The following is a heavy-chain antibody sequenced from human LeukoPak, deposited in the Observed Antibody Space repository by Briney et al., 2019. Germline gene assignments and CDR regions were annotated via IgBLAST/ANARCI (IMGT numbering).Heavy chain of an antibody. V-gene: IGHV3-30*18. Sequence: GGSLRLSCAASGFTFSSYGMHWVRQAPGKGLEWVAVISYDGSNKYYADSVKGRFTISRDNSKNTQYLQMNSLRAEDTAVYYCAKDPPYSSGWYYFDYWGQGTLVTVSS. CDR1: GFTFSSYG. CDR3: AKDPPYSSGWYYFDY. CDR2: ISYDGSNK. J-gene: IGHJ4*02. D-gene: IGHD6-19*01.